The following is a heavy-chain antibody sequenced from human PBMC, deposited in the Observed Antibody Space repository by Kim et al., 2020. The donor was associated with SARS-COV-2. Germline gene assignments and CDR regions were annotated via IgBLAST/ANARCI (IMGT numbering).Heavy chain of an antibody. Sequence: KGRFTISRDNSKSTLYLQMSSLRPNDTAVYYCARDRPGRQFDLSWYFDLWGRGTLVTVSS. CDR3: ARDRPGRQFDLSWYFDL. J-gene: IGHJ2*01. V-gene: IGHV3-30*15. D-gene: IGHD6-6*01.